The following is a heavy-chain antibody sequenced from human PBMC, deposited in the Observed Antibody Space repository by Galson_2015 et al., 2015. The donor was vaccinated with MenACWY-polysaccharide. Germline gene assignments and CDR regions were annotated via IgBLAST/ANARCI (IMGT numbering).Heavy chain of an antibody. CDR3: AHILSGTEWYVYFFDY. CDR1: GFSLRTSNVG. V-gene: IGHV2-5*02. CDR2: VFWDDDK. J-gene: IGHJ4*02. D-gene: IGHD3-3*01. Sequence: PALVRPSQTLTLACTFSGFSLRTSNVGVGWVRQPPGKALEWLAVVFWDDDKRYNPSLKSRVTITKDTSKNQVVLKMTNMEPEDTATYYCAHILSGTEWYVYFFDYWVQGTLVTVSS.